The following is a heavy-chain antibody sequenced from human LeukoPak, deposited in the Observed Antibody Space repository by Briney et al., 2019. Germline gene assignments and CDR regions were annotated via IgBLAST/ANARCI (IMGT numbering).Heavy chain of an antibody. J-gene: IGHJ4*02. CDR3: ARTKEMATISYFDS. Sequence: GGSLRLSCAASGFTFSSHSMNWVRQAPGKGLEWVSYIDSSGSTIHYADSVKGRFTISRDNAKNSLYLQMNSLRAEDTAVYYCARTKEMATISYFDSWGQGTLVTVSS. CDR1: GFTFSSHS. V-gene: IGHV3-48*04. CDR2: IDSSGSTI. D-gene: IGHD5-24*01.